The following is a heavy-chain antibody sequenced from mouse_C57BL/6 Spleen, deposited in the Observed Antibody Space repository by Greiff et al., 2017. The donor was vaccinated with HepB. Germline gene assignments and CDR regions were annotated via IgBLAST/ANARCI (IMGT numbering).Heavy chain of an antibody. V-gene: IGHV1-81*01. D-gene: IGHD1-1*01. J-gene: IGHJ2*01. Sequence: QVHVKQSGAELARPGASVKLSCKASGYTFTSYGISWVKQSTGQGLEWIGEIYPRSGNTYYNEKFKGKATLTADKSSSTAYMELRSLTYEDSAVYFWTRSGFITTVVAKDYWGQGTTLTVSS. CDR2: IYPRSGNT. CDR1: GYTFTSYG. CDR3: TRSGFITTVVAKDY.